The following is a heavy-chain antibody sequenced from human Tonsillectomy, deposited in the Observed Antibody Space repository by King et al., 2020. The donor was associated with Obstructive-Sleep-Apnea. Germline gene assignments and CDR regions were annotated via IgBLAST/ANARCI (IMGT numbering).Heavy chain of an antibody. CDR3: ARSTYYYDRIGRHDAFDI. CDR1: GGSISNNAYY. D-gene: IGHD3-22*01. CDR2: VYYSGST. J-gene: IGHJ3*02. V-gene: IGHV4-39*07. Sequence: QLQLQESGPGLVKPSETLSLTCTVSGGSISNNAYYWGWIRQSPGKGLEWIGSVYYSGSTNSNPSLKSRVTISVDTSKNQLSLKLSSVTAADTAVYYCARSTYYYDRIGRHDAFDIWGQGTMVTVSS.